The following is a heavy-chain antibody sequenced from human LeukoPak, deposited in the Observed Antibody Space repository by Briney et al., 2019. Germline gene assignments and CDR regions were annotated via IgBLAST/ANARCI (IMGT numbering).Heavy chain of an antibody. D-gene: IGHD3-22*01. Sequence: SETLSLTCAVYGGSFSGYYWSWIRQPPGKGLEWIGEINHSGSTNYNPSLKSRVTISVDTSKNQFSLKLSSVTAADTAVYYCARAAYYDSSGYRHPGRSKFDIWGQGTMVTVSS. V-gene: IGHV4-34*01. CDR2: INHSGST. J-gene: IGHJ3*02. CDR3: ARAAYYDSSGYRHPGRSKFDI. CDR1: GGSFSGYY.